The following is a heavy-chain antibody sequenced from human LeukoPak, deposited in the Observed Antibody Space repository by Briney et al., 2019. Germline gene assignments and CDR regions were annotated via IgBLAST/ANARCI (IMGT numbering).Heavy chain of an antibody. CDR3: ARGHCSSTRCYGRYFDY. Sequence: SETLSLTCTVSGGSISSYYWSWIRQPPGKGLEWIGYIYYSGSTNYNPSLKSRVTISVDTSKNQFSLKLSSVTAAGTAVYYCARGHCSSTRCYGRYFDYWGQGTLVTVSS. CDR2: IYYSGST. CDR1: GGSISSYY. D-gene: IGHD2-2*01. J-gene: IGHJ4*02. V-gene: IGHV4-59*01.